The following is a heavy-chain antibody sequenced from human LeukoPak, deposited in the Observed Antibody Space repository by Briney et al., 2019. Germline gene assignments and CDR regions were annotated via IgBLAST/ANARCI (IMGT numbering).Heavy chain of an antibody. CDR1: GGSISSHY. J-gene: IGHJ4*02. CDR2: IYYSGST. Sequence: SETLSLTCTVSGGSISSHYWSWIRQPPGKGLEWIGYIYYSGSTNYNPSLMSRVTISVDTSKNQFSLKLSSVTAADTAVYYCARGIAARPGYFDYWGQGTLVTVSS. D-gene: IGHD6-6*01. CDR3: ARGIAARPGYFDY. V-gene: IGHV4-59*11.